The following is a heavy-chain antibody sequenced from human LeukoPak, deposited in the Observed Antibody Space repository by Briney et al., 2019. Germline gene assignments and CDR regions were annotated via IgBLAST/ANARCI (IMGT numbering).Heavy chain of an antibody. Sequence: GGSLRLSCAASGFTFSSYGMHWVRQAPGKGLEWVAFIRYDGSNKYYADSVKGRFTISRDNSKNTLYLQMNSLRAEDTAVYYCAKDRRQSGAEATAYFQHWGQGTLVTVSS. CDR1: GFTFSSYG. CDR3: AKDRRQSGAEATAYFQH. V-gene: IGHV3-30*02. D-gene: IGHD2-21*02. J-gene: IGHJ1*01. CDR2: IRYDGSNK.